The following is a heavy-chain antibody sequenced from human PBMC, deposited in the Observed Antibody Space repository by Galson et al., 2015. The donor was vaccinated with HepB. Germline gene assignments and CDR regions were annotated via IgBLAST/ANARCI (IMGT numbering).Heavy chain of an antibody. V-gene: IGHV3-7*01. CDR2: IKQDGSQK. J-gene: IGHJ4*02. Sequence: SLRLACAASGFTFCHYWLNWVRHPPGKGLEWVANIKQDGSQKNYLDSVKCRFTISRDNAKNSLYLQMNSLRAEDSALYYCAYRDWADFWGQGTQVTVSS. D-gene: IGHD2-21*01. CDR1: GFTFCHYW. CDR3: AYRDWADF.